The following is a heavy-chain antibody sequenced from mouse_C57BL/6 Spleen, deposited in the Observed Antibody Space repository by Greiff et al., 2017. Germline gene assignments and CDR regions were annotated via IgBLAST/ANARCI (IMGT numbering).Heavy chain of an antibody. Sequence: QVQLQQSGAELARPGASVKLSCKASGYTFTSYGISWVKQRTGQGLEWIGEIYPRSGNTYYNEKFKGKATLTADNSSSTAYMELSSLPYAASAVYVCARDRAAQAHYAMDYWGQGTSVTVSA. CDR1: GYTFTSYG. D-gene: IGHD3-2*02. J-gene: IGHJ4*01. CDR2: IYPRSGNT. CDR3: ARDRAAQAHYAMDY. V-gene: IGHV1-81*01.